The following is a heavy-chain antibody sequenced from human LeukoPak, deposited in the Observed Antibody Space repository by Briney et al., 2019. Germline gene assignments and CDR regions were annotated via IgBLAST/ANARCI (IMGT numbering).Heavy chain of an antibody. D-gene: IGHD4-17*01. CDR3: ARAPGGFYGDYSPIGY. V-gene: IGHV3-48*01. J-gene: IGHJ4*02. CDR2: ISSSSSTI. Sequence: GGSLRLSCAASGFTFSSYSMNWVRQAPGKGLEWVSYISSSSSTIYYADSVKGRFTISRDTSKNTLYLQMNSLRAEDTAVYSCARAPGGFYGDYSPIGYWGQGTLVTVSS. CDR1: GFTFSSYS.